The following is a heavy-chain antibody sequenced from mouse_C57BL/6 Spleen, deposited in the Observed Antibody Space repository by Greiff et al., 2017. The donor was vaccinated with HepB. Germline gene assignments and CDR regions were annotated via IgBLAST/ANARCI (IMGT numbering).Heavy chain of an antibody. J-gene: IGHJ2*01. Sequence: EVQGVESGGDLVKPGGSLKLSCAASGFTFSSYGMSWVRQTPDKRLEWVATISSGGSYTYYPDSVKGRFTISRDNAKNTLYLQMSSLKSEDTAMYYCARRLDSSGYYFDYWGQGTTLTVSS. CDR3: ARRLDSSGYYFDY. D-gene: IGHD3-2*02. V-gene: IGHV5-6*01. CDR2: ISSGGSYT. CDR1: GFTFSSYG.